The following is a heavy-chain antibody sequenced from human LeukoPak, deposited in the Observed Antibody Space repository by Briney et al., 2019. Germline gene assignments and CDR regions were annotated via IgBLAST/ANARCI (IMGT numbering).Heavy chain of an antibody. CDR3: ARDLVTMVRRPGGAFDI. V-gene: IGHV1-2*02. CDR1: GYTFTGYY. CDR2: INPNSGGT. D-gene: IGHD3-10*01. Sequence: ASVKVSCKASGYTFTGYYMHWVRQAPGQGLEWMGWINPNSGGTNYAQKFQGRVTMTTDTSTSTAYMELRSLRSDDTAVYYCARDLVTMVRRPGGAFDIWGQGTMVTVSS. J-gene: IGHJ3*02.